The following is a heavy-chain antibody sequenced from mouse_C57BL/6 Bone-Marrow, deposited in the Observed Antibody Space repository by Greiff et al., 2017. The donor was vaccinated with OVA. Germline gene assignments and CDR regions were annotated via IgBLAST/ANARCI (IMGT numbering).Heavy chain of an antibody. V-gene: IGHV1-54*01. CDR1: GYAFTNYL. CDR3: ARFHYYDYDGYFDV. J-gene: IGHJ1*03. D-gene: IGHD2-4*01. Sequence: VQLQQSGAELVRPGTSVKVSCKASGYAFTNYLIEWVKQRPGQGIEWIGVINPGSGGTNYNEKFKGKATLTADKSSSTAYMQLSSLTSEDSAVYFCARFHYYDYDGYFDVWGTGTTVTVSS. CDR2: INPGSGGT.